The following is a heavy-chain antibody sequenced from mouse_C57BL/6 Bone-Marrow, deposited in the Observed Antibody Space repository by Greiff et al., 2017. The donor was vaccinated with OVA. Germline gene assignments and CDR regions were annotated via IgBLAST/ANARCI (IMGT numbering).Heavy chain of an antibody. V-gene: IGHV5-6*01. Sequence: EVQGVESGGDLVKPGGSLKLSCAASGFTFSSYGMSWVRQTPDKRLEWVATISSGGSYTYYPDSVKGRFTISRDNAKNTLYLQMSSLKSEDTAMYYCARRTFYAMDYWGQGASVTVSS. CDR1: GFTFSSYG. J-gene: IGHJ4*01. CDR2: ISSGGSYT. CDR3: ARRTFYAMDY.